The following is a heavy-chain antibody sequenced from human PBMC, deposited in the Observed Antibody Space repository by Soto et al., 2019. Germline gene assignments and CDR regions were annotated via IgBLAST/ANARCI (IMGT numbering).Heavy chain of an antibody. CDR1: GGSNSSSSYY. CDR2: IYYSGRT. Sequence: QLQLQESGPGLVKPSETLSLTCTVSGGSNSSSSYYWGWIRQPPGKGLEWIGSIYYSGRTYYNPSLKSRVTISVDTSKNQFSLKLSSVTAADTAVYYCARLFPRVVPAAIYFDYWGQGTLVTVSS. V-gene: IGHV4-39*01. J-gene: IGHJ4*02. CDR3: ARLFPRVVPAAIYFDY. D-gene: IGHD2-2*01.